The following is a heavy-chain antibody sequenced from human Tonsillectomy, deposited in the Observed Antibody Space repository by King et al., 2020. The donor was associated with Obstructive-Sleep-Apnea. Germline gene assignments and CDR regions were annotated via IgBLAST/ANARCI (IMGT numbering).Heavy chain of an antibody. J-gene: IGHJ5*02. Sequence: QLVQSGAEVKKPGASVKVSCKASGYTFTAHYMHWVRQAPGQGLEWMGWINPDSGETNYAQKFEGWVTMTRDTSVATAYMELTRLKSADTAVYYCARDLVGISYWFDPWGQGTLVTVSS. CDR1: GYTFTAHY. V-gene: IGHV1-2*04. CDR2: INPDSGET. D-gene: IGHD3-10*01. CDR3: ARDLVGISYWFDP.